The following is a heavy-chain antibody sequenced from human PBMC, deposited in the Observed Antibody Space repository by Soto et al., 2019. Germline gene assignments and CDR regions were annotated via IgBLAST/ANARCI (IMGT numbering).Heavy chain of an antibody. Sequence: SETLSLTCTVPGGSISSYYWSWIRQPPGKGLEWIGNIFSSGSTNYNPSLNSRVTISVDTSKNQFSLNLTSVTAADTAVYYCARTFLMGDPVVNWFDPWGQGTLVTVSS. J-gene: IGHJ5*02. CDR1: GGSISSYY. V-gene: IGHV4-4*08. CDR2: IFSSGST. D-gene: IGHD1-26*01. CDR3: ARTFLMGDPVVNWFDP.